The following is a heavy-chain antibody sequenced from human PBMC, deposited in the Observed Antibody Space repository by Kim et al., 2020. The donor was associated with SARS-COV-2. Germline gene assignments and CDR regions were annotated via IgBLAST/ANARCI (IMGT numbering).Heavy chain of an antibody. CDR1: GYTFTSYY. D-gene: IGHD5-12*01. J-gene: IGHJ4*02. CDR3: ARSTPGDGYNHALVY. V-gene: IGHV1-46*01. Sequence: ASVKVSCKASGYTFTSYYMHWVRQAPGQGLEWMGIINTSGGSTSYAQKFQGRVTMTRDPSTSTVYMELSSLRSEDTAVYYCARSTPGDGYNHALVYWGQGTLVTVSS. CDR2: INTSGGST.